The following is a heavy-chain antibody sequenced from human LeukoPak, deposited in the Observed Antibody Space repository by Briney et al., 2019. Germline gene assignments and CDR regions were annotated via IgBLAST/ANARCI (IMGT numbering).Heavy chain of an antibody. CDR3: ARVMRRDGYHRPFDY. D-gene: IGHD5-24*01. V-gene: IGHV1-18*01. CDR2: ISTYNGNT. J-gene: IGHJ4*02. CDR1: GYTFTSYG. Sequence: ASVKVSCKASGYTFTSYGISWVRQATGQGLEWMGWISTYNGNTNYAQNLQGRVTITRNTSTSTAYMELRSLRADDTAVYYCARVMRRDGYHRPFDYWGQGTLVTVSS.